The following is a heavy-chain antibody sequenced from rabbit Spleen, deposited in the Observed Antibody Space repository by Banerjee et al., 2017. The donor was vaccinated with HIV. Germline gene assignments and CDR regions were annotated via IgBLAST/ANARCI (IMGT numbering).Heavy chain of an antibody. D-gene: IGHD1-1*01. Sequence: QEQLVESGGGLVQPGGSLKLSCKASGFDFSSYGVCWVRQAPGKGLEWIGYMDPIFGITYFATWVNGRFTISKISSTTVTLQMTRLTAADTATYFCARDTSSSFSSYGMDLWGQGTLVNVS. CDR1: GFDFSSYG. CDR2: MDPIFGIT. CDR3: ARDTSSSFSSYGMDL. V-gene: IGHV1S39*01. J-gene: IGHJ6*01.